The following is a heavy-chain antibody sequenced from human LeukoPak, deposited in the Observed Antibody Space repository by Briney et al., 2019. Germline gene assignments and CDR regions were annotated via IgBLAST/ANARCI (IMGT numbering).Heavy chain of an antibody. CDR3: AMLAKMATIDDFDY. CDR1: GFSFSSYW. V-gene: IGHV3-74*01. J-gene: IGHJ4*02. Sequence: GGSLRLSCAASGFSFSSYWMHWVRQAPGKGLLWVSRISSDASSTNYAGSVKGRFTISRDNAKNTLYLQMNSLRAEDTAVYYCAMLAKMATIDDFDYWGQGTLVTVSS. D-gene: IGHD5-24*01. CDR2: ISSDASST.